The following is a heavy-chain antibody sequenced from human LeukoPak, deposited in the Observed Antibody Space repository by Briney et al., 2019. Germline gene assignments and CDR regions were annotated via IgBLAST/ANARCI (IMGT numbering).Heavy chain of an antibody. CDR2: ISISSSYI. J-gene: IGHJ3*02. CDR1: GFTFSSYS. V-gene: IGHV3-21*01. D-gene: IGHD3-22*01. Sequence: GGSLRLSCAASGFTFSSYSMNWVRQAPGKWLELVSSISISSSYIYYADSVKGRFTISRDNAKNSLYLQMNSLRAEDTAVYYCARDSYYYDSSGYYSLAGAFDIWGQGTMVTVSS. CDR3: ARDSYYYDSSGYYSLAGAFDI.